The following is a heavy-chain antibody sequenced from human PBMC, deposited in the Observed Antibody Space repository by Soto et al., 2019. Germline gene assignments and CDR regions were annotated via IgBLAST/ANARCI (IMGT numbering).Heavy chain of an antibody. CDR1: GFTFSDYY. CDR3: ARIPRDCSSTSCYPIHFDY. D-gene: IGHD2-2*01. V-gene: IGHV3-11*06. CDR2: ISSSSSYT. J-gene: IGHJ4*02. Sequence: GGSLRLSXAASGFTFSDYYMSWIRQAPGKGLEWVSYISSSSSYTNYADSVKGRFTISRDNAKNSLYLQMNSLRAEDTAVYYCARIPRDCSSTSCYPIHFDYWGQGTLVTVSS.